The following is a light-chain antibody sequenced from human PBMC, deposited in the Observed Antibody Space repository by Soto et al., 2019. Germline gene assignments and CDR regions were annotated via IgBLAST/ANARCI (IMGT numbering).Light chain of an antibody. Sequence: DIQMTQSPSTLSASVGDRVTITCRASQSISSWLAWYQQKPGKAPKLLIYKASSLEGGIPSRFSGSGSETECTLTISSLQPEDCATDYCQQDNSYQYTFGQGTKLEIK. V-gene: IGKV1-5*03. CDR2: KAS. J-gene: IGKJ2*01. CDR3: QQDNSYQYT. CDR1: QSISSW.